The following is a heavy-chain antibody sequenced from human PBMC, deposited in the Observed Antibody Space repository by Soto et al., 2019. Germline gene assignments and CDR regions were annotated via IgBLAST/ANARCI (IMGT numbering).Heavy chain of an antibody. D-gene: IGHD2-15*01. CDR2: IPYDGSIS. CDR1: GLSFGGLG. V-gene: IGHV3-30*18. J-gene: IGHJ4*02. CDR3: AKDHRNGGSRVDY. Sequence: QVRLVESGGGVAQPGRSLRLSCAASGLSFGGLGIHWVRKAPGKGLEWVAFIPYDGSISYYADSVKGRFTISRDNSNDALYLQMSSLRPEDTAVYFCAKDHRNGGSRVDYWGQGTLVTVSS.